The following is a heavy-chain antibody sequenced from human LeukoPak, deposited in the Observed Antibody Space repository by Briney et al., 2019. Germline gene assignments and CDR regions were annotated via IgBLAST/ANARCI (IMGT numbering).Heavy chain of an antibody. J-gene: IGHJ3*02. CDR2: INSDGSNS. CDR3: ARGGGDHAFDI. D-gene: IGHD3-16*01. V-gene: IGHV3-74*01. CDR1: GFTFSSYW. Sequence: GGSLRLSCAASGFTFSSYWMHWVRQAPGKGLGWVSRINSDGSNSIYGDSVKGRFTISRDNAKNTLYLQWSGLRDDDTAVYYCARGGGDHAFDIWGQGTMVTVSS.